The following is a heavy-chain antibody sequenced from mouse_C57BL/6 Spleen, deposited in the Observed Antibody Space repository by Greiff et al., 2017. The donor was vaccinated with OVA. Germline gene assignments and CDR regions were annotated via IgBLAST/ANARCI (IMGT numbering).Heavy chain of an antibody. Sequence: QVQLQQPGAELVRPGTSVKLSCKASGYTFTSYWMHWVKQRPGQGLEWIGVIDPSDSYTNYNQKFKGKATLTVDTSSSTAYMQLSSLTSEDSAVYYGARLGHYDYSWFAYWGQGTLVTVSA. V-gene: IGHV1-59*01. D-gene: IGHD2-4*01. CDR3: ARLGHYDYSWFAY. J-gene: IGHJ3*01. CDR2: IDPSDSYT. CDR1: GYTFTSYW.